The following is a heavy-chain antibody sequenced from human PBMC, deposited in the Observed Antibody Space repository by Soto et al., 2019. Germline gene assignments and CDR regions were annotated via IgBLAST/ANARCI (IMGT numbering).Heavy chain of an antibody. D-gene: IGHD2-21*02. J-gene: IGHJ4*02. CDR3: ASWACGSNCHSTSFLGPFDY. CDR2: IGRSSTTI. V-gene: IGHV3-48*02. CDR1: GFTFSSHS. Sequence: EVQLVESGGGLVQPGGSLRLSCAASGFTFSSHSMNWVRQAPGKGLEWLSYIGRSSTTIYYADSVKGRFTISRDNAKNSLFLQMNSLRDEDTAVYYCASWACGSNCHSTSFLGPFDYWGQGTLVTVSS.